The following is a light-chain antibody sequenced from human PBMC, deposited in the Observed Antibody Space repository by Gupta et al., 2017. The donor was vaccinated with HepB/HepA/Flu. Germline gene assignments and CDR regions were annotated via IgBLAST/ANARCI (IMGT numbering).Light chain of an antibody. CDR2: DAS. CDR1: QSVSSY. V-gene: IGKV3-11*01. Sequence: EIVLTQSPATLSLSPGERATLSCRASQSVSSYLAWYQQKPGQAPRLLIYDASNRDTGIPARFSGSWFGTYLTLTISSREPEDFAVYYCQQPSNWPPWTFGQGTKVEIK. CDR3: QQPSNWPPWT. J-gene: IGKJ1*01.